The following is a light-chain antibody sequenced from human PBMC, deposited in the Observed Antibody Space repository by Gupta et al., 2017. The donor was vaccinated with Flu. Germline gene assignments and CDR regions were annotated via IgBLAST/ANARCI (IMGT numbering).Light chain of an antibody. J-gene: IGLJ2*01. CDR1: SSPVGGYNY. Sequence: ALTQPPSSCGSPGQSVTISCTGPSSPVGGYNYVCWYQQHPGKAPTLMIYEVSRRPSWVPDRFSGSKSRNTASLTVAGSQTEDVANYFCNAKAGRNNFVLFDGGTKLTVL. CDR3: NAKAGRNNFVL. CDR2: EVS. V-gene: IGLV2-8*01.